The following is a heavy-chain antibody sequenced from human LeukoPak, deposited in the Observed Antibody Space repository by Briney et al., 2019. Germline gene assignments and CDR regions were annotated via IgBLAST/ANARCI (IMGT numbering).Heavy chain of an antibody. D-gene: IGHD3-16*01. CDR3: ARGDYDGFDP. J-gene: IGHJ5*02. V-gene: IGHV1-8*03. CDR2: RNPNSGNT. Sequence: GSVKVSCKSSGYTFTSYGISGVRQAAGQGLEWMGWRNPNSGNTGYAQKFQGRVTITRNTSISTAYMELSSLSSEDTAVYYCARGDYDGFDPWGQGTLVTVSS. CDR1: GYTFTSYG.